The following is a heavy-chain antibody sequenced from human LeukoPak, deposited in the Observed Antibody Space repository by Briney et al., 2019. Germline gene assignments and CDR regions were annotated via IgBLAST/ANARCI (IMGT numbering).Heavy chain of an antibody. CDR1: GGSISSSSYY. J-gene: IGHJ4*02. V-gene: IGHV4-39*07. Sequence: PSETLSLTCTVSGGSISSSSYYWGWIRQPPGKGLEWIGSIYYSGSTYYNPSLKSRVTISVDTSKNQFSLKLSSVTAADTAVYYCARENDSSGYWGQGTLVTVSS. D-gene: IGHD3-22*01. CDR2: IYYSGST. CDR3: ARENDSSGY.